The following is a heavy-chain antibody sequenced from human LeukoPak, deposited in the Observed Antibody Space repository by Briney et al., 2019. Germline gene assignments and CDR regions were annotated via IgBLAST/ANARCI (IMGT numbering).Heavy chain of an antibody. J-gene: IGHJ6*04. CDR3: ARSTLLEGGYYYYGMDV. CDR2: IYSGGST. V-gene: IGHV3-53*01. D-gene: IGHD2-15*01. CDR1: GFTVSSNY. Sequence: PGGSLRLSCAASGFTVSSNYMSWVRQAPGKGLEWVSVIYSGGSTYYADSVKGRFTISRDNSKNTLYLQMNSLRAEDTAVYYCARSTLLEGGYYYYGMDVWGKGTTVTVSS.